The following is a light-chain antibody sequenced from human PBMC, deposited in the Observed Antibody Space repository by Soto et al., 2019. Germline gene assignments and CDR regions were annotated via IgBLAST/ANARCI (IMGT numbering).Light chain of an antibody. Sequence: DIQMTQSPSSLSASLGDRVTISCRASQGIGTYLAWYQQKPGKAPKLLIYAAFTLHSGVPARFSGSRSGTDFTLTISSLQPEDFATYYCQQVNSYPQTFGQGTRLEIK. J-gene: IGKJ5*01. CDR2: AAF. V-gene: IGKV1-9*01. CDR1: QGIGTY. CDR3: QQVNSYPQT.